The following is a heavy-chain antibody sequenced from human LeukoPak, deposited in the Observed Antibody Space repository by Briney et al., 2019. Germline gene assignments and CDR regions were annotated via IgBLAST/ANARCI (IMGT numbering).Heavy chain of an antibody. J-gene: IGHJ4*02. V-gene: IGHV3-30*04. Sequence: GGSLRLSCAASGFTFSSYAMHWVRQAPGKGLEWVAVISYDGSNKYYADSVKGRFTISRDNSKNTLYLQMNSLGAEDTAVYYLARDVAAAGPIYYRGQGNLVTVSS. CDR2: ISYDGSNK. D-gene: IGHD6-13*01. CDR3: ARDVAAAGPIYY. CDR1: GFTFSSYA.